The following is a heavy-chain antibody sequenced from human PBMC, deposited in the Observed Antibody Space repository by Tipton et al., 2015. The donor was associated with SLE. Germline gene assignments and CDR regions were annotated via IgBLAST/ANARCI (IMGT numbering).Heavy chain of an antibody. V-gene: IGHV4-59*08. CDR3: ARHRGGATEGMDV. J-gene: IGHJ6*02. D-gene: IGHD1-26*01. Sequence: TLSLTCTVSGLSISSYYWSWIRQPPGKGLEFIGYIYNSGRNNYNPSLKSRVIISVDTSKNQFSLKLSSVTAADTAVYYCARHRGGATEGMDVWGQGTTVTVSS. CDR1: GLSISSYY. CDR2: IYNSGRN.